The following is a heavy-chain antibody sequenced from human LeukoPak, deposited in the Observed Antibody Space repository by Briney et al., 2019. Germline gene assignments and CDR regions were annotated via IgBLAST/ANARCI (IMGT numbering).Heavy chain of an antibody. V-gene: IGHV4-61*01. CDR3: ARGAVIAAADEYYYGMDV. Sequence: PSETLSLTCTVSGGSISGGSYYWSWIRQPPGKGLQWIGYIYYSGSTNYNPSLKSRVTISVDTSKNQFSLKLSSVTAADTAVYYCARGAVIAAADEYYYGMDVWGQGTTVTVSS. J-gene: IGHJ6*02. D-gene: IGHD6-13*01. CDR2: IYYSGST. CDR1: GGSISGGSYY.